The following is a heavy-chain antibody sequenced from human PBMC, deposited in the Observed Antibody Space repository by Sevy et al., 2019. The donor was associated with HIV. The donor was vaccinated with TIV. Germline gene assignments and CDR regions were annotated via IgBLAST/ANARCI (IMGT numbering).Heavy chain of an antibody. Sequence: GGSLRLSCAASGFTFSSYGMHWVRQAPGKGLEWVALASYDGSIQYGGPGNGRFGISRDDSKKMLYLQMSSLTTEDTGVYYCAREGESSGHAGAFDTWGQGTMVTVSS. CDR1: GFTFSSYG. D-gene: IGHD3-22*01. CDR3: AREGESSGHAGAFDT. CDR2: ASYDGSIQ. J-gene: IGHJ3*02. V-gene: IGHV3-30*19.